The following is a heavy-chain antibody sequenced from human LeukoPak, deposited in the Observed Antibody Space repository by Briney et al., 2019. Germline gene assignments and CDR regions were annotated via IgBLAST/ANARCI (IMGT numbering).Heavy chain of an antibody. D-gene: IGHD1-26*01. CDR3: ARERGSGSYYDAFDI. Sequence: ASVKVSCKASGYTFTGYYIHWVRQAPGQGLEWMGWINPNSGGTNYAQKFQGRVTMTRDTSISTAYMELSRLRSDDTAVYYCARERGSGSYYDAFDIWGQGTMVTVSS. J-gene: IGHJ3*02. V-gene: IGHV1-2*02. CDR2: INPNSGGT. CDR1: GYTFTGYY.